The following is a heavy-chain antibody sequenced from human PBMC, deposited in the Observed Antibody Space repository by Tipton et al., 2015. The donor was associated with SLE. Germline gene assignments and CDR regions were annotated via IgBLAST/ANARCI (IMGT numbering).Heavy chain of an antibody. J-gene: IGHJ4*02. CDR3: TRVACSGGTCPDDY. V-gene: IGHV3-49*04. D-gene: IGHD2-15*01. Sequence: SLRLSCTASGFTFGDYAMGWVRQAPGKGLEWVTFIRSRDYGGTPEYAASVRGRFTISRDDSRSIAYLQINGLTTEDTAVYYCTRVACSGGTCPDDYWGQGTLVTVSP. CDR2: IRSRDYGGTP. CDR1: GFTFGDYA.